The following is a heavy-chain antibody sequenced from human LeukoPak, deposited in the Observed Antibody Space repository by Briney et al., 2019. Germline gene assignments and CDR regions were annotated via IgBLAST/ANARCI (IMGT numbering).Heavy chain of an antibody. J-gene: IGHJ4*02. CDR2: ISSSSSYI. V-gene: IGHV3-21*01. D-gene: IGHD3-3*01. Sequence: PGGSLRLSCAASGFTFSSYSMNWVRQAPGKGLEWVSSISSSSSYIYYADSVKGRFTTSRDNAKNSLYLQMNSLRAEDTAVYYCARDTLPILAYLDYWGQGTLVTVSS. CDR3: ARDTLPILAYLDY. CDR1: GFTFSSYS.